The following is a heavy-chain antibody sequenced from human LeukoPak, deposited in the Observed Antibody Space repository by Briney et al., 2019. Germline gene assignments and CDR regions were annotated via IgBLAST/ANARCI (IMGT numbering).Heavy chain of an antibody. D-gene: IGHD6-13*01. J-gene: IGHJ4*02. Sequence: SQTLSLTCTVSGGSISTGSHYWSWSRQPPGKGLEWIGEINHSGSTNYNPSLKSRVTISVDTSKNQFSLKLSSVTAADTAVYYCARGGNIAAAGSFDYWGQGTLVTVSS. CDR3: ARGGNIAAAGSFDY. V-gene: IGHV4-39*07. CDR2: INHSGST. CDR1: GGSISTGSHY.